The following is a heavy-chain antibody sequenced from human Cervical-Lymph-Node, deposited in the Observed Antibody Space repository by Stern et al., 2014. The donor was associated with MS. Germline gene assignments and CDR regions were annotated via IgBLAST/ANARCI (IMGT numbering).Heavy chain of an antibody. CDR2: INPGASEA. D-gene: IGHD3-3*01. V-gene: IGHV5-51*01. J-gene: IGHJ4*02. CDR1: GYSFTNYW. CDR3: ARGSGRDFFDY. Sequence: EVQLLQSGAEVKKPGGFLKISCKGSGYSFTNYWIGWVRQLPGKGLEWMGIINPGASEARYSPSFQGQVTISADNSISTAYLQWSSLKASDAAMYYCARGSGRDFFDYWAREPWSPSPQ.